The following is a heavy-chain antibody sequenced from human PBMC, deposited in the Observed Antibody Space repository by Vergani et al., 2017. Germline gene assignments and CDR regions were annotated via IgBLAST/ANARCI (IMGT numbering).Heavy chain of an antibody. D-gene: IGHD6-13*01. CDR2: IIPIFGTA. V-gene: IGHV1-69*01. CDR1: GGTFSSYA. J-gene: IGHJ3*02. CDR3: ARVLRIAAAGAFDI. Sequence: QVQLVQSGAEVKKPGSSVKVSCKASGGTFSSYAISWVRQAPGQGLEWMGGIIPIFGTANYAQKFQGRVKITADESTGTAYMELSSLRSEDTAVYYCARVLRIAAAGAFDIWGQGTMVTVSS.